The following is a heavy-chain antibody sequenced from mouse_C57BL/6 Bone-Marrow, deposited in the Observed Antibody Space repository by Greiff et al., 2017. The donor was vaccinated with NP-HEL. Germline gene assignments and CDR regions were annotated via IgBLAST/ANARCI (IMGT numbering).Heavy chain of an antibody. D-gene: IGHD1-1*01. Sequence: EVHLVESGGDLVKPGGSLKLSCAASGFTFSSYGMSWVRQTPDKRLEWVATISSGGSYTYYPDSVKGRFTISRDNAKNTLYLQMSSLKSEDTAMYYCARHDGSSHERVYYAMDYWGQGTSVTVSS. CDR2: ISSGGSYT. V-gene: IGHV5-6*01. CDR1: GFTFSSYG. J-gene: IGHJ4*01. CDR3: ARHDGSSHERVYYAMDY.